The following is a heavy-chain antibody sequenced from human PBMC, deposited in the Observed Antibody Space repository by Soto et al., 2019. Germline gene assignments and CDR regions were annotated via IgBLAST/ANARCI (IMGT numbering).Heavy chain of an antibody. V-gene: IGHV1-69*06. CDR2: IIPIFGTA. CDR3: ARPPRAYSSGYYYHFDY. CDR1: GGTFSSYA. Sequence: QVQLVQSGAEVKKPGSSVKVSCKASGGTFSSYAISWVRQAPGQGLEWMGGIIPIFGTANYAQKFQGRVTITADKSTSTAYMELRSLRSDDTAVYYCARPPRAYSSGYYYHFDYWGQGTLVTVSS. D-gene: IGHD3-22*01. J-gene: IGHJ4*02.